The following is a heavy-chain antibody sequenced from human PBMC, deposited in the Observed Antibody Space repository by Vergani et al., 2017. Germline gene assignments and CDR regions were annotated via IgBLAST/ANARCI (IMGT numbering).Heavy chain of an antibody. Sequence: QVQLQQWGAGLLKPSETLSLTCAVYGGSFSGYYWSWICQPPGKGLEWIGEINHSGSTNYNPSLKSRVTISVDTSKNQFSLKLSSVTAADTAVYYCARERLGSGWYTYGFDPWGQGTLVTVSS. CDR2: INHSGST. CDR3: ARERLGSGWYTYGFDP. CDR1: GGSFSGYY. D-gene: IGHD6-19*01. J-gene: IGHJ5*02. V-gene: IGHV4-34*01.